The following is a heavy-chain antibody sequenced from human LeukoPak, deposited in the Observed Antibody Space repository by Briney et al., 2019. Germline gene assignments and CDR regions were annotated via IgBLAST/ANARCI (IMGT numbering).Heavy chain of an antibody. V-gene: IGHV1-24*01. CDR3: SSSGVEEWQGLHF. J-gene: IGHJ4*02. D-gene: IGHD3-3*01. CDR1: GYNLSELS. Sequence: GASVKVSCKASGYNLSELSMHWVRQSPGKGLEWMGGFDVAETDTIYAQKFQGRVTMTEDTSTDTAYMELNSLSSEDTAVYYCSSSGVEEWQGLHFWGQGTLVTVSS. CDR2: FDVAETDT.